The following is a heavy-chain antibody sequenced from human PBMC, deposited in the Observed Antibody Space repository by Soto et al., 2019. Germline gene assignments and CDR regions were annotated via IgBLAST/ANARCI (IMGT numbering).Heavy chain of an antibody. J-gene: IGHJ3*02. CDR2: IYYSGST. D-gene: IGHD1-26*01. CDR1: GASISSSSYY. V-gene: IGHV4-39*01. Sequence: ETLSLTGPVSGASISSSSYYWGWIREPPGKGLEWSGSIYYSGSTYYNPSLKSRVTISVDTSKNQFSLKLSSVTAADTAVYYSARPGSTADSFGSYSAFDIWGQGTMVTV. CDR3: ARPGSTADSFGSYSAFDI.